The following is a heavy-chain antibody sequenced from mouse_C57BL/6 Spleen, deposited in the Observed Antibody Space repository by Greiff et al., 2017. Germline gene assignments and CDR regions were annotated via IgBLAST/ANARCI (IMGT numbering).Heavy chain of an antibody. Sequence: EVQRVESGGGLVKPGGSLKLSCAASGFTFSDYGMHWVRQAPEKGLEWVAYISSGSSTIYYADTVKGRFTISRDNAKNTLFLQKTSLRSEDTAMYYGARGETAQATHYAMDYWGQGTSVTVSS. D-gene: IGHD3-2*02. V-gene: IGHV5-17*01. CDR3: ARGETAQATHYAMDY. CDR1: GFTFSDYG. J-gene: IGHJ4*01. CDR2: ISSGSSTI.